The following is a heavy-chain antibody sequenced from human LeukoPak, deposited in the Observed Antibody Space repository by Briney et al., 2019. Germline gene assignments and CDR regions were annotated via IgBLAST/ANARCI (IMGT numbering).Heavy chain of an antibody. Sequence: GGSLRLSCAASGFTFSSYAMSWVRQAPGKGLEWVSAISGSGGSTNYADSVKGRFTISRDNSKNTLYLQMNSLRAEDTAVYYCAKGLYSSGYYYVPLGYWGQGTLVTVSS. CDR3: AKGLYSSGYYYVPLGY. V-gene: IGHV3-23*01. CDR1: GFTFSSYA. D-gene: IGHD3-22*01. J-gene: IGHJ4*02. CDR2: ISGSGGST.